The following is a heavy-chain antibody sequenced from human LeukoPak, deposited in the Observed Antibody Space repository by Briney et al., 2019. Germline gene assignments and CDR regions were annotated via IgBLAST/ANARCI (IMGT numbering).Heavy chain of an antibody. V-gene: IGHV4-59*01. D-gene: IGHD3-22*01. Sequence: SETLSLTCTVSGGSISSYYWSWIRQPPGKGLEWIGYIYYSGSTNYNPSLKSRVTISVDTSKNQFSLKLSSVTAADTAVYYCASARDYDSSGYYGWGQGTLVTVSS. CDR1: GGSISSYY. J-gene: IGHJ4*02. CDR2: IYYSGST. CDR3: ASARDYDSSGYYG.